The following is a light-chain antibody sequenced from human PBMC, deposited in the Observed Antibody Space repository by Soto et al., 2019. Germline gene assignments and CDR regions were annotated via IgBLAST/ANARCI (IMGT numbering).Light chain of an antibody. Sequence: EIVLTQSPATLSLSPGERATLSCRASQSVTSSLAWYQQRPGQAPRLLIYDASNRATGIPARFSGSGSGTDFTLTIGSLEPEDFAVYYCQQRINWPLFSFGPGTKLEIK. J-gene: IGKJ2*03. CDR2: DAS. CDR1: QSVTSS. V-gene: IGKV3-11*01. CDR3: QQRINWPLFS.